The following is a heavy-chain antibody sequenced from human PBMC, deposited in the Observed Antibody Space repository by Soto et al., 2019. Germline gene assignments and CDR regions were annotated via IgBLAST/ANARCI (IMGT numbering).Heavy chain of an antibody. Sequence: GESLKISCKGSGYTFTGYWVAWVRQMPGRGPEWMGSIDPRDSDTRYSPSFQGQVTISVDKSTTTAHLQWRSLKASDTAIYYCARLAGYRHGWPLDHWGQGTRVTVS. V-gene: IGHV5-51*01. D-gene: IGHD6-19*01. J-gene: IGHJ4*02. CDR1: GYTFTGYW. CDR3: ARLAGYRHGWPLDH. CDR2: IDPRDSDT.